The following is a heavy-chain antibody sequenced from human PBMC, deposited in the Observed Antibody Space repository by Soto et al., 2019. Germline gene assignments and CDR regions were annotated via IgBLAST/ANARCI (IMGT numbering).Heavy chain of an antibody. Sequence: ASVKVSCKASGYTFTSYAMHWVRQAPGQRLEWMGWINAGNGNTKYSQKFQGRVTITRDTSASTAYMELSSLRSEDTAVYYCAGPIDYDFWSGYIYGIDVWGQGTTVTVSS. D-gene: IGHD3-3*01. CDR2: INAGNGNT. CDR1: GYTFTSYA. V-gene: IGHV1-3*01. CDR3: AGPIDYDFWSGYIYGIDV. J-gene: IGHJ6*02.